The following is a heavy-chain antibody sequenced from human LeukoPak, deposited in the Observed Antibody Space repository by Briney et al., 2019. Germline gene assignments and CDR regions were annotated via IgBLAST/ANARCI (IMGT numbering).Heavy chain of an antibody. CDR3: AGDHWELELFDY. CDR2: ISAYNGNT. J-gene: IGHJ4*02. D-gene: IGHD1-26*01. Sequence: ASVKVSCKASGYTFTSYGISWVRQAPGQGLEWMGWISAYNGNTNYAQKLQGRVTMTTDTSTSTAYMELRSLRSDDTAVYYCAGDHWELELFDYWGQGTLVTVSS. V-gene: IGHV1-18*01. CDR1: GYTFTSYG.